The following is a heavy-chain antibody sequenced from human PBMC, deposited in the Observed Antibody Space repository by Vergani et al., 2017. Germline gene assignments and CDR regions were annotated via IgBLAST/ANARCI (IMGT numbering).Heavy chain of an antibody. CDR1: GDTFTSYD. CDR2: MNPNSGNT. CDR3: AREERYGYSSSWYWSGVRYGMDV. Sequence: QVQLVQSGAEVKKPGASVKVSCKASGDTFTSYDINWVRQATGQGLEWMGWMNPNSGNTGYAQKFQGRVTMTRNTSISTAYMELSSLRSEDTAVYYCAREERYGYSSSWYWSGVRYGMDVWGQGTTVTVSS. J-gene: IGHJ6*02. D-gene: IGHD6-13*01. V-gene: IGHV1-8*01.